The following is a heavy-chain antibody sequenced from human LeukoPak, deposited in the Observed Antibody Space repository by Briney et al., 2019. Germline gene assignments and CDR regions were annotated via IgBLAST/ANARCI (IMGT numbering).Heavy chain of an antibody. CDR1: GFTFTSSA. J-gene: IGHJ6*03. CDR2: IVVGSGNT. CDR3: ARCPYGSGSYYKYYYYYMDV. Sequence: SVKVSCKASGFTFTSSAMQWVRQARGQRLEWIGWIVVGSGNTNYAQKFQERVTITRDMSTSTAYMELSSLRSEDTAVYYCARCPYGSGSYYKYYYYYMDVWGKGTTVTISS. V-gene: IGHV1-58*02. D-gene: IGHD3-10*01.